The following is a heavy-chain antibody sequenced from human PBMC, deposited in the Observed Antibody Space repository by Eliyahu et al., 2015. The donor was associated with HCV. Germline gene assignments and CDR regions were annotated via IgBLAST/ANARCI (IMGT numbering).Heavy chain of an antibody. D-gene: IGHD4-17*01. V-gene: IGHV3-30*18. CDR1: XFXFGSFG. CDR2: IXYDGSNR. J-gene: IGHJ6*02. Sequence: QVQLVESGGGVVQPGRSLRLXCAASXFXFGSFGMHWXRQAPGKGLERVAVIXYDGSNRYYADSVXGRFTISRDNSKNTLYLQMNSLRADDTAVYYCAKVYGDYSFQPYYYGMEVWGQGTTVTVSS. CDR3: AKVYGDYSFQPYYYGMEV.